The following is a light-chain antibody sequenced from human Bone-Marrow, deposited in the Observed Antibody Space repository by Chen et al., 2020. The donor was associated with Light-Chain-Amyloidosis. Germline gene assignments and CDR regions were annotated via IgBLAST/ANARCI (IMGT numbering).Light chain of an antibody. V-gene: IGLV3-25*03. CDR3: QSADSSGTYEVI. CDR2: RDT. CDR1: DLPTKY. J-gene: IGLJ2*01. Sequence: SYELTQPPSVSVSPGQTASITCSGDDLPTKYAYWYQQKPGQAPVLVIHRDTARPSGISERFSGSSSGTTATLTISGVQAEDGADYHCQSADSSGTYEVIFGGGTKLTVL.